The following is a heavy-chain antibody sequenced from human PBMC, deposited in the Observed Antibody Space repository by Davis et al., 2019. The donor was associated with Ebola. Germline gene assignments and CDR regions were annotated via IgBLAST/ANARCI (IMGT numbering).Heavy chain of an antibody. V-gene: IGHV1-18*01. Sequence: PSVKVSCKASGYTFTSYGVSWMRQAPGQGLEWMGWISALNGHTNYAQKLQGRVTMTTDTSTTTAYMELRSLTSDDTAVYYCARARTSHIRDVPDYLGHGTLVTVSS. CDR3: ARARTSHIRDVPDY. J-gene: IGHJ4*01. CDR1: GYTFTSYG. D-gene: IGHD5-24*01. CDR2: ISALNGHT.